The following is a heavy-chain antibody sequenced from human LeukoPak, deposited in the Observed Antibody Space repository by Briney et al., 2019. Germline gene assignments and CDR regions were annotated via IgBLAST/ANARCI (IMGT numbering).Heavy chain of an antibody. CDR2: ISAYNGNT. J-gene: IGHJ4*02. CDR3: ARVFTMVRGVRVYYFDY. CDR1: GYTFTSYG. Sequence: ASVKVSCKASGYTFTSYGISWVRQAPGQGLEWMGWISAYNGNTNYAQELQGRVTMTTDTSTSTAYMELRSLRSDDTAVYYCARVFTMVRGVRVYYFDYWGQGTLVTVSS. V-gene: IGHV1-18*01. D-gene: IGHD3-10*01.